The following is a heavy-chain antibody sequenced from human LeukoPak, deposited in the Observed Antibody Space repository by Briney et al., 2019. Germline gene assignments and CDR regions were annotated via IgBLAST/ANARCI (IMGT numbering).Heavy chain of an antibody. CDR2: ISSSSSTI. CDR1: GFTFSSYS. V-gene: IGHV3-48*01. Sequence: GGSLRLSCAASGFTFSSYSMNWVRQAPGKGLEWVSYISSSSSTIYYADSVKGRFTISRDNAKNSLYLQMNSLRAEDTAVYYCARDTTSKGYGMDVWGQGTTVTVSS. D-gene: IGHD1-1*01. J-gene: IGHJ6*02. CDR3: ARDTTSKGYGMDV.